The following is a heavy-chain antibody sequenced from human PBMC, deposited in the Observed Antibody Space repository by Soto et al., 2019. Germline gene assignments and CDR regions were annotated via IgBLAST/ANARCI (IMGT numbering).Heavy chain of an antibody. D-gene: IGHD2-21*02. CDR3: AIDRSVYFGGDCPIDY. CDR2: ISAYNGNT. CDR1: GYTFASYG. J-gene: IGHJ4*02. Sequence: ASVKLSCKASGYTFASYGISWVRQTPGQGLEWMGWISAYNGNTNYAQKLQHRVTMTTDISTSTAYMELRILRSDDTAVYYCAIDRSVYFGGDCPIDYWGQGNLVTVSS. V-gene: IGHV1-18*01.